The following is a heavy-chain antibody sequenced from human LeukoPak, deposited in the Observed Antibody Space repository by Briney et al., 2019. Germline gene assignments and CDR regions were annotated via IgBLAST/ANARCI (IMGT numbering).Heavy chain of an antibody. V-gene: IGHV1-2*02. Sequence: ASVKVSFKASGYTFTGYYMHWVRQAPGQGLEWMGWINPNSGGTNYAQKFQGRVTMTRDTSISTAYMEPSRLRSDDTAVYYCARASYCSGGSCYSYATDTYYYYYMDVWGKGTTVTVSS. J-gene: IGHJ6*03. CDR2: INPNSGGT. CDR1: GYTFTGYY. D-gene: IGHD2-15*01. CDR3: ARASYCSGGSCYSYATDTYYYYYMDV.